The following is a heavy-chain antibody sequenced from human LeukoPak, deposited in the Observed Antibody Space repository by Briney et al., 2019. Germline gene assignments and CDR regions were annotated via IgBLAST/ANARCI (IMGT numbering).Heavy chain of an antibody. Sequence: GGSLRLSCAASGFTFSDYYMSWIRQAPGKGLEWVSYISSSGSTLYYADSVKGRFTISRDNAKNSLYLQMNSLRAEDTAVYYCARYYDSSGYRNWFDPWGQGTLVTVSS. J-gene: IGHJ5*02. D-gene: IGHD3-22*01. CDR2: ISSSGSTL. V-gene: IGHV3-11*01. CDR1: GFTFSDYY. CDR3: ARYYDSSGYRNWFDP.